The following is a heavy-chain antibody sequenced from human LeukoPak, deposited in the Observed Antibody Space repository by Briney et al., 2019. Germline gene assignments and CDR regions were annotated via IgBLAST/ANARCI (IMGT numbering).Heavy chain of an antibody. D-gene: IGHD5-12*01. Sequence: TSETLSLTCTVSGGSISSYYWSWIRQPPGKGLEWIGYIYYSGSTNYNPSLKSRVTISVDTSKNQFSLKLSSVTAADTAVYYCARGRPADGATIHLDYWGQGTLVTVSS. V-gene: IGHV4-59*01. J-gene: IGHJ4*02. CDR1: GGSISSYY. CDR2: IYYSGST. CDR3: ARGRPADGATIHLDY.